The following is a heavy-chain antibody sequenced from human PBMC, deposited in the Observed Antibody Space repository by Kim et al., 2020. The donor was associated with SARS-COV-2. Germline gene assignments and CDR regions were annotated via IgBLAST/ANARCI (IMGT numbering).Heavy chain of an antibody. CDR3: ERQNGPHAFDI. J-gene: IGHJ3*02. V-gene: IGHV4-39*01. D-gene: IGHD2-8*01. Sequence: YHNPYLKSRVTMSVDTSKNQFSLKLSSVTAADTAVYYCERQNGPHAFDIWGQGTMVTVSS.